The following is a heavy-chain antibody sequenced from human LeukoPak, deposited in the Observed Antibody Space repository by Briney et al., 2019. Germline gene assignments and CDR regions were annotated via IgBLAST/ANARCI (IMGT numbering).Heavy chain of an antibody. CDR1: GYTFTGYY. V-gene: IGHV1-2*06. D-gene: IGHD1-20*01. J-gene: IGHJ4*02. CDR2: INPNSGGT. CDR3: ARGGYNWNDVYFDY. Sequence: APVKVSCKASGYTFTGYYMHWVRQAPGQGLEWMGRINPNSGGTNYAQKFQGRVTMTRDTSISTAYMELSRLRSDDTAVYYCARGGYNWNDVYFDYWGQGTLVTVSS.